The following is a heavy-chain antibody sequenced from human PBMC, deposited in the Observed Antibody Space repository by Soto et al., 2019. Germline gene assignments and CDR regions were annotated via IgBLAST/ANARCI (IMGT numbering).Heavy chain of an antibody. CDR3: VRERAPFDAFDI. CDR2: IWSNGINK. Sequence: QLVESGGGVVQPGRSLRLSCVASGFTFSNYGMHWVRQAPGKGLEWVTVIWSNGINKYYADSVRGRFTTSRDNSKNTLSLQMNSLRDEDTAIYYCVRERAPFDAFDIWGQGTMVTVSS. CDR1: GFTFSNYG. V-gene: IGHV3-33*01. J-gene: IGHJ3*02.